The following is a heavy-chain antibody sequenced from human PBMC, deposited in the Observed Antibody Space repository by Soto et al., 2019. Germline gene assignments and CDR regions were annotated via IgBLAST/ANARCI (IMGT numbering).Heavy chain of an antibody. CDR1: GFTFSTYA. J-gene: IGHJ1*01. CDR2: VSGGGDHT. V-gene: IGHV3-23*01. D-gene: IGHD1-26*01. CDR3: AKSGFADLDY. Sequence: EVQLLQSGGGLVQPGGSLRLSCAASGFTFSTYAMAWVRQPPGKGLEWVSTVSGGGDHTYYADSVKGRSTISRDASTNTLYLPMDSLRVEDTAVYYCAKSGFADLDYWGQGALVTVSS.